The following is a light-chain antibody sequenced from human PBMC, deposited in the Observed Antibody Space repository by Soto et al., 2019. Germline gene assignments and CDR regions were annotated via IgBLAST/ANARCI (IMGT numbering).Light chain of an antibody. CDR2: EVT. J-gene: IGLJ3*02. CDR3: TSYVGNDIWV. V-gene: IGLV2-8*01. Sequence: QSALTQPPSASGSPGQSVTISCTGTSSDVGAYKYVSWYQQYPGKAPKLMIYEVTKRPSGVPXXXSGSKSGNTASLTVSGXXAEXEAXXYCTSYVGNDIWVFGGGTKLTVL. CDR1: SSDVGAYKY.